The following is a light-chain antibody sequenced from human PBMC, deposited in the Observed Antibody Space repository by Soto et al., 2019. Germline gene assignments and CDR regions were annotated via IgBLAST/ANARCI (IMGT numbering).Light chain of an antibody. Sequence: QSALTQPRSVSGSPGQSVTISCTGNSSDVGGYNFVSWYQQHPGKAPKLMIYDVSKRPSGVPDRFSGSKSGNTASLTISGLQPEDEADYYCCSYAGSYTVFGGGPKLTVL. V-gene: IGLV2-11*01. J-gene: IGLJ2*01. CDR2: DVS. CDR3: CSYAGSYTV. CDR1: SSDVGGYNF.